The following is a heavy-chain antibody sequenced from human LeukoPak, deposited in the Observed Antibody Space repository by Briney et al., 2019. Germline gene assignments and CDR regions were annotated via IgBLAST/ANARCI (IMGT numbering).Heavy chain of an antibody. CDR2: INPNSGGT. V-gene: IGHV1-2*02. Sequence: ASVKVSCKASGYTFTGYYMHWVRQAPGQGLEWMGWINPNSGGTNYAQKFQGRVTMTRDTSISTAYMELSRLRSDDTAVYYCARTYYDILTGYSLYYYYYYGMDVWGQGTTVIVSS. D-gene: IGHD3-9*01. CDR3: ARTYYDILTGYSLYYYYYYGMDV. CDR1: GYTFTGYY. J-gene: IGHJ6*02.